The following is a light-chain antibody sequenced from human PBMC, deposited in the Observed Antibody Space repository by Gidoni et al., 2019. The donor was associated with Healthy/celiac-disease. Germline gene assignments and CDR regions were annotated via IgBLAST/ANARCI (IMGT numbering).Light chain of an antibody. J-gene: IGKJ1*01. Sequence: EIVLTQSPGTLSLSPGERATLSCRARQSVSSSYLAWYQQKPGRAPRPLIYGASSRATGSPDRISGSGSGANFTLTISSLEPDDVAVNYCQQYGSSHTWTFGRXTKVEIK. CDR3: QQYGSSHTWT. CDR1: QSVSSSY. V-gene: IGKV3-20*01. CDR2: GAS.